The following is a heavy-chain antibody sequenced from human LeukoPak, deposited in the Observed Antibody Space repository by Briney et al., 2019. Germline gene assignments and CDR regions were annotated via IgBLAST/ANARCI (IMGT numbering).Heavy chain of an antibody. Sequence: GESLKISCQGSGYSFTDYWIGWVRQMPGKGLEWMGIIYPGDSDTRYSPSFQGQVTISADKSITTAYLQWCSLKASDTAMYYCARRRDIVSTATGTSGPTDYWGQGTLVTVSS. CDR1: GYSFTDYW. D-gene: IGHD5/OR15-5a*01. CDR3: ARRRDIVSTATGTSGPTDY. CDR2: IYPGDSDT. V-gene: IGHV5-51*01. J-gene: IGHJ4*02.